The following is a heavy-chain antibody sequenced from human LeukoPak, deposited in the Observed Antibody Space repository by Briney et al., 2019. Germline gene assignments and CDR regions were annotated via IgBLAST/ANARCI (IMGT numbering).Heavy chain of an antibody. V-gene: IGHV3-30*02. CDR3: AKAGAMILQHYFDY. D-gene: IGHD3-22*01. CDR1: GFSFSNYG. J-gene: IGHJ4*02. CDR2: IRFDGSDR. Sequence: GGSLRLSCAASGFSFSNYGMHWVRQAPGKGLEWVAFIRFDGSDRYYTDSVKGRFTLYRDISRNTLYLQMNSLRADGTAVYYCAKAGAMILQHYFDYWGQGTLVTVSS.